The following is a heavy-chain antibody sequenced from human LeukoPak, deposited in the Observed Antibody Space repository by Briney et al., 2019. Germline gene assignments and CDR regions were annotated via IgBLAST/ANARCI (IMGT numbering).Heavy chain of an antibody. V-gene: IGHV4-4*07. CDR3: ARELDYYDSSGYYYAPPYYFDY. CDR1: GGSISSYY. Sequence: SQTLSLTCTVSGGSISSYYWSWIRQPAGKGLEWIGRIYTSGSTNYNPSLKSRVTMSVDTSKNQFSLKLSSVTAADTAVYYCARELDYYDSSGYYYAPPYYFDYWGQGTLVTVSS. J-gene: IGHJ4*02. CDR2: IYTSGST. D-gene: IGHD3-22*01.